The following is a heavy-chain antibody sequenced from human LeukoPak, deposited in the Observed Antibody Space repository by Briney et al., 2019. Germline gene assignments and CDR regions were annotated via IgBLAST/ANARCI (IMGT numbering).Heavy chain of an antibody. CDR2: IKQDGSEK. CDR3: AREGVSAAAYTYAFDI. D-gene: IGHD6-13*01. J-gene: IGHJ3*02. V-gene: IGHV3-7*01. CDR1: GFTFSSYW. Sequence: GGSLRLSCAASGFTFSSYWISWVRQAPGKGLEWEANIKQDGSEKYYVDSVKGRFTISRDNAKNSLYLQMNSLRAEDTAVYYCAREGVSAAAYTYAFDIWGQGTMVTVSS.